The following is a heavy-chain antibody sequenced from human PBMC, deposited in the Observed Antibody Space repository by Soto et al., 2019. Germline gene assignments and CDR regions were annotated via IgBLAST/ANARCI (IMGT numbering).Heavy chain of an antibody. CDR3: AAHYEIYYDYGMDL. V-gene: IGHV1-46*01. J-gene: IGHJ6*02. D-gene: IGHD4-17*01. CDR2: INPSGGST. Sequence: GASVKVSCKTSGYTFTSYYMHWVRQAPGQGLEWMGIINPSGGSTSYAQKFQGRVTMTRDTSTSTVYMELSSLRSEDTAVYYCAAHYEIYYDYGMDLWGHGTTATVSS. CDR1: GYTFTSYY.